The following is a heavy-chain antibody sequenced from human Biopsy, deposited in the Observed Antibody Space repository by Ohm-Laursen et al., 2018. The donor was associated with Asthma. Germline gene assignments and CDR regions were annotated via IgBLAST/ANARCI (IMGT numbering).Heavy chain of an antibody. CDR1: GYTFTSYY. CDR3: ARPRWGPYGY. V-gene: IGHV1-46*01. Sequence: ASVTVSCKASGYTFTSYYMHWVRQAPGQGLEWMGIINPSGGSTSYAQKFQGRVTMTRDTSTSTVYMELNSLRDEDTAVYYCARPRWGPYGYWGQGTLVTVSS. J-gene: IGHJ4*02. CDR2: INPSGGST. D-gene: IGHD4-17*01.